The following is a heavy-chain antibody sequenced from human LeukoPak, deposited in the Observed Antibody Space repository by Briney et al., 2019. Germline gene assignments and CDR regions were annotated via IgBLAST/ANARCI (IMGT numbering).Heavy chain of an antibody. V-gene: IGHV3-30*02. CDR1: GFTFSSYG. CDR2: IRYDGSNK. J-gene: IGHJ3*02. CDR3: AKGKSSSWFDAFDI. Sequence: GGSLRLSCAASGFTFSSYGMQWVRQAPGKGLEWGAFIRYDGSNKYYADSVKGRFTISRDNSKNTLYLQMNSLKTEDTAVYYCAKGKSSSWFDAFDIWGQGTMVTVSS. D-gene: IGHD6-13*01.